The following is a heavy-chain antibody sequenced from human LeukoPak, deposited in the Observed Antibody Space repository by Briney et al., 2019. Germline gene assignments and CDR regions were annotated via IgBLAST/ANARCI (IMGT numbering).Heavy chain of an antibody. D-gene: IGHD2-15*01. CDR3: ARAARYCSAGTCYSLDY. CDR1: GGTFSSYA. J-gene: IGHJ4*02. V-gene: IGHV1-69*13. CDR2: GIPIFGTA. Sequence: ASVKVSCKGSGGTFSSYAICWVRQAPGPGLERMGGGIPIFGTANYAQKFQDRVTITADESTTTANMELSSLISEDTAVYYCARAARYCSAGTCYSLDYWGQGTVVTVSS.